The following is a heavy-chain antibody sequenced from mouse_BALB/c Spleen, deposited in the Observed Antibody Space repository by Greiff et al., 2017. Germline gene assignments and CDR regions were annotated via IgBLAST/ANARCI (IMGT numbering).Heavy chain of an antibody. CDR1: GYAFTNYL. V-gene: IGHV1-54*03. Sequence: VQLQQSGAELVRPGTSVKVSCKASGYAFTNYLIEWVKQRPGQGLEWIGVINPGSGGTNYNEKFKGKATLTADKSSSTAYMQLSSLTSDDSAVYFCARSRRSTWFAYWGQGTLVTVSA. CDR2: INPGSGGT. CDR3: ARSRRSTWFAY. J-gene: IGHJ3*01.